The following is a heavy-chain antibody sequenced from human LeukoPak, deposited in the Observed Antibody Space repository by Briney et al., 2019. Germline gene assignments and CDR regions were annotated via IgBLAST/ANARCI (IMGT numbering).Heavy chain of an antibody. CDR1: GGSSSSYY. CDR2: LYPSGST. Sequence: PSETLSLTCTVSGGSSSSYYWSWVRQPPGKGLEWIGLLYPSGSTNYNPSLKSRVTISVDTSRTQFSLKLSSVTAADTAVYYCASGHYPFEYWGQGTLVTVSS. V-gene: IGHV4-59*01. CDR3: ASGHYPFEY. D-gene: IGHD1-26*01. J-gene: IGHJ4*02.